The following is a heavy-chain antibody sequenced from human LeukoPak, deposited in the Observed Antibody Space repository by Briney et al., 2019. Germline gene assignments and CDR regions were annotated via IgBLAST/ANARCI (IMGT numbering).Heavy chain of an antibody. CDR3: ARVGPMGEGRSAAFDI. Sequence: GASVKVSCKASGYTFTSYGISWVRQAPGQGLEWMGWINPNSGGTNYAQKFQGRVTMTRDTSISTAYMELSRLRSDDTAVYYCARVGPMGEGRSAAFDIWGQGTMVTVSS. D-gene: IGHD1-26*01. CDR2: INPNSGGT. J-gene: IGHJ3*02. CDR1: GYTFTSYG. V-gene: IGHV1-2*02.